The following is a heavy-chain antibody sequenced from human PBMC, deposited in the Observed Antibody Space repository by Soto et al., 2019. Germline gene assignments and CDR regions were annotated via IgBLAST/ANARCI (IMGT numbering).Heavy chain of an antibody. CDR2: ISGSGGST. CDR3: AKRFGYGDYGTPFAY. CDR1: GFTFSSYA. V-gene: IGHV3-23*01. Sequence: EVQLLESGGGLVQPGGSLRLSCAASGFTFSSYAMSWVRQAPGKGLEWVSAISGSGGSTYYADSVKGRFTISRDNSKNTLYLKRNTRRAEDPAVYYCAKRFGYGDYGTPFAYGGQGPLVTVSS. J-gene: IGHJ4*02. D-gene: IGHD4-17*01.